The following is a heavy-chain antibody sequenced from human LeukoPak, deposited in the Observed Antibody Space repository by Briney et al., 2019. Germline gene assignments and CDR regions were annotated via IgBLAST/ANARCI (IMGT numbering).Heavy chain of an antibody. CDR2: IGTLGDT. V-gene: IGHV3-13*01. CDR3: ARVDGLSGNYYFDY. J-gene: IGHJ4*02. CDR1: GFNFSMYD. Sequence: GGSLRLSCAASGFNFSMYDMHWIRHTTGRGLEWVSAIGTLGDTYYPDSVEGRFTISRENATNSLYLQMNSLRVGDTAVYYCARVDGLSGNYYFDYWGQGTLVTVSS. D-gene: IGHD1-26*01.